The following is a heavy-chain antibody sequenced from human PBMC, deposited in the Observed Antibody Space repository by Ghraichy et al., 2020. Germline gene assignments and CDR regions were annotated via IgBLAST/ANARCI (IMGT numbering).Heavy chain of an antibody. D-gene: IGHD6-19*01. CDR1: GYTFTGYY. CDR3: ARSGWYLGYYFDY. CDR2: INPNSGGT. J-gene: IGHJ4*02. Sequence: ASVKVSCKASGYTFTGYYMHWVRQAPGQGLEWMGWINPNSGGTNYAQKFQGRVTMTRDTSISTAYMELSRLRSDDTAVYYCARSGWYLGYYFDYWGQGTLVTVSS. V-gene: IGHV1-2*02.